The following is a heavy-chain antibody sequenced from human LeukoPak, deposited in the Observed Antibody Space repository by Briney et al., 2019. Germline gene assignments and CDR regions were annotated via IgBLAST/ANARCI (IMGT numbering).Heavy chain of an antibody. V-gene: IGHV3-33*01. J-gene: IGHJ5*02. CDR2: IWYDGSNK. Sequence: PGRSLRLSCAVSGFTFSSYGMHWVRQAPGKGLEWVAVIWYDGSNKYYADSVKGRFIISRDNSKNTLYLQMNSLRAEDTAVYYCARDSPEIRYSSSSWFDPWGQGTLVTVSS. D-gene: IGHD6-13*01. CDR1: GFTFSSYG. CDR3: ARDSPEIRYSSSSWFDP.